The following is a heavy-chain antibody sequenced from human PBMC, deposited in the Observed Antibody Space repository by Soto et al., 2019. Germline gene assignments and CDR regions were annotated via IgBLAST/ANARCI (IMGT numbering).Heavy chain of an antibody. J-gene: IGHJ4*02. Sequence: EVKMVESGGGLVEPGGSLRLSCAASGFAFTDAWMNWVRQAPGKGLEWVGRIKDNAQGGTADYAAPVKGRFIMSRDDSKNTLYLQMYGLQTEDTGIYYCTRRPKLGDAGVGPRDYWGRGNLVAVSS. V-gene: IGHV3-15*07. D-gene: IGHD7-27*01. CDR2: IKDNAQGGTA. CDR1: GFAFTDAW. CDR3: TRRPKLGDAGVGPRDY.